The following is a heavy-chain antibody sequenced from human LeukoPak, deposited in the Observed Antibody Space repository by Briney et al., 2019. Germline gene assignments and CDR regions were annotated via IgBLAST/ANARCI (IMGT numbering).Heavy chain of an antibody. Sequence: PSETLSLTCTVSGGSISSSTYYWGWIRQPPGKGLEWIGSIYYSGSTYYNPSLKSRVTISVHTSKNQFSLNLTSVTAADTAVYYCARHPVAVTRGANLDYWGQGTLVTVSS. J-gene: IGHJ4*02. V-gene: IGHV4-39*01. CDR3: ARHPVAVTRGANLDY. CDR1: GGSISSSTYY. CDR2: IYYSGST. D-gene: IGHD6-19*01.